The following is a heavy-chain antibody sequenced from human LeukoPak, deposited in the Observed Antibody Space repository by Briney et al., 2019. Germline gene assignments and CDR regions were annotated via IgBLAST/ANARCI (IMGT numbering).Heavy chain of an antibody. J-gene: IGHJ4*02. CDR3: AKGMRRDGVVITAFDY. Sequence: PGGSLRLSCTASGFTFGDYAMSWVRQAPGKGLEWVGFIRSKAYGGTTEYAASVKGRFTISRDDSKSIAYLQMNSLKTEDTAVYYCAKGMRRDGVVITAFDYWGQGTLVTVSS. D-gene: IGHD3-3*01. CDR2: IRSKAYGGTT. CDR1: GFTFGDYA. V-gene: IGHV3-49*04.